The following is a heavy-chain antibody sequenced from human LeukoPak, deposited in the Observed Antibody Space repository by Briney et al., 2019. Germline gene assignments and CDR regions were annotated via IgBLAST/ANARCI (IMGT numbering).Heavy chain of an antibody. D-gene: IGHD6-19*01. CDR1: GYTFTGYY. CDR3: ARAGSSGWYKPEYYFDY. V-gene: IGHV1-2*04. CDR2: INPNSGGT. J-gene: IGHJ4*02. Sequence: ASVKVSCKASGYTFTGYYMHWVRQAPGQGLERMGWINPNSGGTNYAQKFQGWVTMTRDTSISTAYMELSRLRSDDTAVYYCARAGSSGWYKPEYYFDYWGQGTLVTVSS.